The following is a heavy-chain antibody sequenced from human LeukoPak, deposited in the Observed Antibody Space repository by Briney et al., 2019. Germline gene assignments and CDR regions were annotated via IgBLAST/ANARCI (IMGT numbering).Heavy chain of an antibody. J-gene: IGHJ5*02. CDR1: GYTFTSYD. D-gene: IGHD2-15*01. CDR2: MNPNSGNT. V-gene: IGHV1-8*01. CDR3: AREGCSGGSCRYDP. Sequence: GSVKVSCKASGYTFTSYDINWVRQATGQGLEWMGWMNPNSGNTGYAQKFQGRVTMTRNTSISTAYMELSSLRSEDTVVYYCAREGCSGGSCRYDPWGQGTLVTVSS.